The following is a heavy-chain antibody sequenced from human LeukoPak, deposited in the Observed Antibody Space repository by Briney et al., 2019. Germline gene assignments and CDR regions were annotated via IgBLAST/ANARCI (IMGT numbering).Heavy chain of an antibody. Sequence: GGSLRLSCAASGITFITSAMSWVRQAPGKGLEWVSAISGSGGSTYYADSVKGRFTISRDNSKNTLHLQMNSLRVEDTAVYYCAKLLRGTVVPYYDYWGQGTPVTVSS. CDR2: ISGSGGST. CDR1: GITFITSA. D-gene: IGHD3-10*01. CDR3: AKLLRGTVVPYYDY. J-gene: IGHJ4*02. V-gene: IGHV3-23*01.